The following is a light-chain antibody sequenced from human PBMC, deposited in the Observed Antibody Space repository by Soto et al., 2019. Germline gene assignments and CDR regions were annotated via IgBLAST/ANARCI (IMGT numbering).Light chain of an antibody. V-gene: IGLV2-11*01. CDR1: SSDVGVYNY. CDR3: CSYAGSYSWV. CDR2: DVS. Sequence: QSVLTQPRSVSGSPGQSVTISCTGTSSDVGVYNYVSWYQQHPGKAPKFMIYDVSKRPSGVPDRFSGSKSGNTASLTISGLQVEDEADYYCCSYAGSYSWVFGGGTQLTVL. J-gene: IGLJ3*02.